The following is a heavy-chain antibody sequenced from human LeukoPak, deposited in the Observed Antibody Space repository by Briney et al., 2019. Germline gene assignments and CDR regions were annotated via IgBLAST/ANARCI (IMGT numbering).Heavy chain of an antibody. V-gene: IGHV4-4*07. CDR1: GGXMSDYY. Sequence: PSETLSLTCIVSGGXMSDYYWSFIRQPAGKGLEWLGRIHTRWTTYFNPSLKSRVTMSVDTSKNQFSLRLTSMTAADTAVYFCARGDYYDGGGRNWFDPWGQGTLVTVSS. J-gene: IGHJ5*02. CDR3: ARGDYYDGGGRNWFDP. CDR2: IHTRWTT. D-gene: IGHD3-16*01.